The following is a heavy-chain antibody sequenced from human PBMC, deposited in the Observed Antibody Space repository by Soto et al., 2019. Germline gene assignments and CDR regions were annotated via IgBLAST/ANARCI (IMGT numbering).Heavy chain of an antibody. D-gene: IGHD3-16*01. CDR2: INHNGST. V-gene: IGHV4-34*01. J-gene: IGHJ5*02. CDR1: GGSFSGYY. CDR3: ARVGHIANWFDP. Sequence: QVQLQQWGAGLLKPSETLSLTCAVYGGSFSGYYWGWIRQPPGKGLEWIGEINHNGSTNYNPSLTSRVTISVDTSKNQFSLKLSSVTAADTAVYYCARVGHIANWFDPWGQGTLVTVSS.